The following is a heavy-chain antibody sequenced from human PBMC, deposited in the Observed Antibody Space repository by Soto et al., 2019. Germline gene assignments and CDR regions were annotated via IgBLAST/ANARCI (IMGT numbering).Heavy chain of an antibody. CDR2: ISAYNGNT. CDR1: GYTFTTFG. D-gene: IGHD3-22*01. V-gene: IGHV1-18*01. CDR3: ASTVYYYDSSGSWFDP. Sequence: ASVKVSCKAFGYTFTTFGISWVRQAPGQGLEWMGWISAYNGNTNYAQKLQGRVTMTTDTSTSTAYMELRSLRSDDTAVYYCASTVYYYDSSGSWFDPWGQGTLVTV. J-gene: IGHJ5*02.